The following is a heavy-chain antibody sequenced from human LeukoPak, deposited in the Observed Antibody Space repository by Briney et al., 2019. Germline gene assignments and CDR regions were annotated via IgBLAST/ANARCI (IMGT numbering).Heavy chain of an antibody. CDR3: ARRDWGYYYGMDV. D-gene: IGHD3/OR15-3a*01. Sequence: SETLSLTCTVSGGSISSYHWSWIRQPPGKGLEWIGYIYYSGSTNYNPSLKSRVTISVDTSKNQFSLKLSSVTAADTAVYYCARRDWGYYYGMDVWGQGTTVTVSS. V-gene: IGHV4-59*01. J-gene: IGHJ6*02. CDR2: IYYSGST. CDR1: GGSISSYH.